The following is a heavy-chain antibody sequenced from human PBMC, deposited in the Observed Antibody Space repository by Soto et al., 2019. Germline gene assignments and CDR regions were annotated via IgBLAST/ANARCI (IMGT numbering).Heavy chain of an antibody. CDR1: GGSISGHY. Sequence: QVQLQESGPGLVKPSETLFLTCTVSGGSISGHYWSWIRQPAGKGLEWIGRFYTSGGTNYNPSLKSRLTMSVDTSKNQFSLKLNSVTAADTAVYYCARAFGGDEYFQHWGQGTLVTVSS. J-gene: IGHJ1*01. D-gene: IGHD4-17*01. V-gene: IGHV4-4*07. CDR3: ARAFGGDEYFQH. CDR2: FYTSGGT.